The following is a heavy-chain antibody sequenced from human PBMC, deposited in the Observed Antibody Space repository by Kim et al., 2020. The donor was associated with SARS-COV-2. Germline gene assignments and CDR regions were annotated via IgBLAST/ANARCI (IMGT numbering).Heavy chain of an antibody. Sequence: YADSVKGRFTISRDDSERTFFLQMNSLRADDTALYYCARAQWLNNYGYFDFWGPGTLVTVSS. J-gene: IGHJ2*01. CDR3: ARAQWLNNYGYFDF. V-gene: IGHV3-23*01. D-gene: IGHD6-19*01.